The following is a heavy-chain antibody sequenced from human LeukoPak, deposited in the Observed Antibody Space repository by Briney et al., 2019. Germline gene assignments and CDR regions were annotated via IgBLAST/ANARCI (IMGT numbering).Heavy chain of an antibody. CDR3: TTGLCGR. J-gene: IGHJ4*02. V-gene: IGHV3-15*01. D-gene: IGHD1-26*01. Sequence: GGSLRLSCTASGFAFSVYAMSWLRQPPGKGLEWVGRIKSKTDGGTTDYAAPVKGRFTISRDDSKNTLYLQMNSLKTEDTAVYYCTTGLCGRWGQGTLVTVSS. CDR2: IKSKTDGGTT. CDR1: GFAFSVYA.